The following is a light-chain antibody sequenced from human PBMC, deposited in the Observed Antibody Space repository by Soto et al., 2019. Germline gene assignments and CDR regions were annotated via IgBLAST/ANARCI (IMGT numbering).Light chain of an antibody. CDR2: GAS. J-gene: IGKJ4*01. Sequence: EILVTQAPGTPPFSPGDRATPSCETSQSVRSSHLAWYQQKPGQAPRLLIYGASSRATGIPDRFSGSGSGTDFTLTISRLEPEDFAVYHCQQYSSSPLTFGGGTKVDIK. CDR3: QQYSSSPLT. V-gene: IGKV3-20*01. CDR1: QSVRSSH.